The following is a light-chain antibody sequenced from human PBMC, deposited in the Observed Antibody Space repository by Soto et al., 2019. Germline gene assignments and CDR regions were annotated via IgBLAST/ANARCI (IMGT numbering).Light chain of an antibody. V-gene: IGKV3-20*01. CDR3: QQFGDSLT. CDR2: GAT. CDR1: QSVSSTY. Sequence: EIVLTQSPGTLSLSPGERATLSCRASQSVSSTYLVWYQQKPGQAPRLLIYGATSRASGIPDRFSGSGSGTDFTLTISRLEFDYFAVYYCQQFGDSLTFGPGTQVGMK. J-gene: IGKJ3*01.